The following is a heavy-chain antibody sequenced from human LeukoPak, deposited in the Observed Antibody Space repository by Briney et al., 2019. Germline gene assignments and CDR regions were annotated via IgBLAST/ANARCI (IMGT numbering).Heavy chain of an antibody. CDR2: INHSGST. CDR3: ARGGYSYGKADV. CDR1: GGSFSGYY. Sequence: SETLSLTCAVYGGSFSGYYWSWIRQPPGKGLEWIGEINHSGSTNYNPSLKSRVTISVDTSKNQFSLKLSSVTATDTAVYYCARGGYSYGKADVWGQGTLVTVSS. D-gene: IGHD5-18*01. V-gene: IGHV4-34*01. J-gene: IGHJ4*02.